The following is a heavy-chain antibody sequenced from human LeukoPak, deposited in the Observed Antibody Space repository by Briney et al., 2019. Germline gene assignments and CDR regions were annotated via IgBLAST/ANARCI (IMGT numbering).Heavy chain of an antibody. Sequence: GGSLRLSCEASGFIFSTYGMHWVRQAPGKGLEWVAVISYDGSNKYYADSVKGRLTISRDNSKNTLYLQMNSLRAEDTAVYYCARDLTRIQLWSYYFDYWGQGTLVTVSS. CDR2: ISYDGSNK. D-gene: IGHD5-18*01. CDR3: ARDLTRIQLWSYYFDY. V-gene: IGHV3-30*19. J-gene: IGHJ4*02. CDR1: GFIFSTYG.